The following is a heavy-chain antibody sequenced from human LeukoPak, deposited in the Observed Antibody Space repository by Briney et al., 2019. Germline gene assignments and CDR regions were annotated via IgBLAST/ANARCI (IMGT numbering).Heavy chain of an antibody. CDR1: GYSISSGYY. D-gene: IGHD1-26*01. CDR3: ARVWSVGASPYYFEY. CDR2: IYHSEIT. V-gene: IGHV4-38-2*02. Sequence: PSETLSLTCTVSGYSISSGYYWGWIRPPPGKGLEWIGSIYHSEITYYNPSLKSRVTMSVDTSKNQFSLKLSSVTAADTAVYYCARVWSVGASPYYFEYWGQGTLATVSS. J-gene: IGHJ4*02.